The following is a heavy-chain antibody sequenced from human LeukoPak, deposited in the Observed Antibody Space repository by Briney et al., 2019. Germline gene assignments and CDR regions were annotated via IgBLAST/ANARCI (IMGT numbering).Heavy chain of an antibody. CDR3: AREKYCGGDCYWAVDAFDI. D-gene: IGHD2-21*02. J-gene: IGHJ3*02. CDR2: ISYDGSNK. CDR1: GFTFSSYG. Sequence: GGSLRLSCAASGFTFSSYGMHWVRQAPGKGLEWVAVISYDGSNKYYADSVKGRFTISRDNSKNSLYLQMNSLRAEDTAVYYCAREKYCGGDCYWAVDAFDIWGQGTMVTVSS. V-gene: IGHV3-30*03.